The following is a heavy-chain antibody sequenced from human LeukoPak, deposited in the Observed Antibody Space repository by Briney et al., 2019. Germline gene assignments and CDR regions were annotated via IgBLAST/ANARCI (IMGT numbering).Heavy chain of an antibody. J-gene: IGHJ4*02. Sequence: ASETLSLTCAVYGGSFSGYYWSWIRQPPGKGLEWIGEINHSGSTNYNPSLKSRVTISVDTSKNQFSLKLSSVTAADTAVYYCERVQIVVVPAAIFGYSYGGARFDYWGQGTLVTVSS. CDR2: INHSGST. D-gene: IGHD2-2*01. CDR3: ERVQIVVVPAAIFGYSYGGARFDY. V-gene: IGHV4-34*01. CDR1: GGSFSGYY.